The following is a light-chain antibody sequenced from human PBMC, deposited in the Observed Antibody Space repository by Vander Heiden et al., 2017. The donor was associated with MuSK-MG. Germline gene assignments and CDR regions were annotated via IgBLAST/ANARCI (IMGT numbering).Light chain of an antibody. CDR2: YVA. CDR1: QFVRNNY. CDR3: RQYGTSPFT. J-gene: IGKJ2*01. Sequence: DIVLTQSPGTLSLSPGERATLSCRASQFVRNNYLAWYQQRPGQAPTFLILYVARRVSGTPDRFSGSGSGTDFTLTISGLEPDDFAVYYCRQYGTSPFTFGQGTKLEI. V-gene: IGKV3-20*01.